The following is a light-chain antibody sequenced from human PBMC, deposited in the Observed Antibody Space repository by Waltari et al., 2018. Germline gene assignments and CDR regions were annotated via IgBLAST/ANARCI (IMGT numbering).Light chain of an antibody. CDR1: SSDVGGYNY. CDR3: SSYTSSGSLV. J-gene: IGLJ2*01. V-gene: IGLV2-14*01. CDR2: AVS. Sequence: QSALTQPASVSGSPGQSITISCTGTSSDVGGYNYVSWYQQYPGTAPKLMIYAVSNRPAGISDRFSGSTSGNTASLTISGLRAEDEADYYCSSYTSSGSLVFGGGTKLTV.